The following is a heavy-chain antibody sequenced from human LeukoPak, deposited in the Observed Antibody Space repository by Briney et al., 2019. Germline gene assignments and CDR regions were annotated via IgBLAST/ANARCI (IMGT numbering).Heavy chain of an antibody. CDR3: AVSSGSPNWFDP. D-gene: IGHD3-22*01. CDR1: GGSISSYY. V-gene: IGHV4-59*08. CDR2: IYYSGST. Sequence: SETLSLTCTVAGGSISSYYWSWIRQPPGKGLEWIGYIYYSGSTNYNPSLKSRVTISVDTSKNQFSLKLSSVTAADTAVYYCAVSSGSPNWFDPWGQGTLVTVSS. J-gene: IGHJ5*02.